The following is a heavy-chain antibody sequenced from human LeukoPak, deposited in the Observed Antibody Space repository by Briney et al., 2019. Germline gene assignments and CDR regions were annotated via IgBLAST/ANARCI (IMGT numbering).Heavy chain of an antibody. Sequence: GGSLRLSCAASGFSFGRHWMNWVRQAPGKGLEWVANIRQDGSEKNYVDSVKGRFTISGDNAENSLYLQMNSLRAEDTAVYYCASGGHLDYWGQGALVTVAS. CDR3: ASGGHLDY. J-gene: IGHJ4*02. D-gene: IGHD3-16*01. V-gene: IGHV3-7*03. CDR1: GFSFGRHW. CDR2: IRQDGSEK.